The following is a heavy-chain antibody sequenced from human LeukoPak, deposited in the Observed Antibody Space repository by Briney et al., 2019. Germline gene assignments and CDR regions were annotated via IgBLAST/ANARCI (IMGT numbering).Heavy chain of an antibody. CDR2: ISGSGGST. J-gene: IGHJ6*03. CDR1: GFTFSSYA. CDR3: AKGGWVPTNYYYMDV. Sequence: PGGSLRLSCAASGFTFSSYAMSWVRQAPGKGLERVSAISGSGGSTNYADSVKGRFTISRDNSKNTLYLQMNSLRAEDTALYYCAKGGWVPTNYYYMDVWGKGTTVTVSS. V-gene: IGHV3-23*01. D-gene: IGHD3-16*01.